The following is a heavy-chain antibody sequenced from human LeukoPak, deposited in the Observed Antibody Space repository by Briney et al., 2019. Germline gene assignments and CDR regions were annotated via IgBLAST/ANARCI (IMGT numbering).Heavy chain of an antibody. V-gene: IGHV1-2*02. D-gene: IGHD5-12*01. CDR2: INLNSGGT. J-gene: IGHJ4*02. Sequence: GASVKVSCKASGYTFIGYYMHWVRQAPGQGLEWMGWINLNSGGTKYAQKFQGRVTMTRDTSITTAYMELSRLRSDDTAIYYCVRRDNSGWNYFDYWGQGILVTVSS. CDR1: GYTFIGYY. CDR3: VRRDNSGWNYFDY.